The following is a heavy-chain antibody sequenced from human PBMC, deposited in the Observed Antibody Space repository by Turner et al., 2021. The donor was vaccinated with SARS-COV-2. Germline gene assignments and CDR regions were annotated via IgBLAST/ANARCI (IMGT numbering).Heavy chain of an antibody. CDR2: ISYDGSNK. J-gene: IGHJ4*02. CDR3: AKGLGGYCSGGSCYSGIVDY. Sequence: QVQLVESGGGVVQPGRSLRLSFAAPGFTFRSYGMHWVRQAPGKGLEWVAVISYDGSNKYYADSVKGRFTISRDNSKNTLYLQMNSLRAEDTAVYYCAKGLGGYCSGGSCYSGIVDYWGQGTLVTVSS. CDR1: GFTFRSYG. D-gene: IGHD2-15*01. V-gene: IGHV3-30*18.